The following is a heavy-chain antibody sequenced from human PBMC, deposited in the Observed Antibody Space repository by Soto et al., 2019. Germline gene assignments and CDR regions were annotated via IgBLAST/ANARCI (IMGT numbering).Heavy chain of an antibody. Sequence: QVQLVESGGGVVQPGRSLRLSCAASGFTFSSYGMHWVRQAPGKGLEGVAVIWYDGSNKYYADSVKGRFTISRDKSKNTLYMQMTSLRAEDRAVYYCASDHGSSSDYWGQGTLVTVSS. V-gene: IGHV3-33*01. J-gene: IGHJ4*02. CDR1: GFTFSSYG. CDR3: ASDHGSSSDY. D-gene: IGHD6-6*01. CDR2: IWYDGSNK.